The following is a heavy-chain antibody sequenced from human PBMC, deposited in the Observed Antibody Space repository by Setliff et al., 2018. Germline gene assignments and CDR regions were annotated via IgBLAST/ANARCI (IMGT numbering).Heavy chain of an antibody. D-gene: IGHD4-4*01. CDR1: GFTFSSYS. V-gene: IGHV3-21*01. CDR2: ISSSSSYI. J-gene: IGHJ6*03. CDR3: ARGYLHDYSNPSSLNYYYYYMDV. Sequence: GGSLRLSCAASGFTFSSYSMYWVRQAPGKGLEWVSSISSSSSYIYYADSVKGRFTISRDNAKNSLYLQMNSLRAEDTAVYYCARGYLHDYSNPSSLNYYYYYMDVWGKGTTVTVSS.